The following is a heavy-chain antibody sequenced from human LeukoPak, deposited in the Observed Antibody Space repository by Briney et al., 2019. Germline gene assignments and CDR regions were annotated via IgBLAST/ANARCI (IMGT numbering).Heavy chain of an antibody. CDR2: INHSGST. CDR3: ARTDSGWCPDY. Sequence: SETLSLTCAVYGGSFSGYYWSWIRQPPGKGLEWIGEINHSGSTNYNPSLKSRVTISVDTSKNQFSLKLSSVTAADTAVYYCARTDSGWCPDYWGQGTLVTVSS. D-gene: IGHD6-19*01. J-gene: IGHJ4*02. CDR1: GGSFSGYY. V-gene: IGHV4-34*01.